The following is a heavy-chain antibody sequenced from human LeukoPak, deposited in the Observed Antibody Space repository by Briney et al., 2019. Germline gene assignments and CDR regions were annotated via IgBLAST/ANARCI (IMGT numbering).Heavy chain of an antibody. CDR1: GGTFSIYT. Sequence: GSSVTVSCKASGGTFSIYTISWVRQATGQGLAWMGRIIPILGIANYAQKFQGRVTITADKSTSTAYMELSSLRSEDTAVYYCARGAAAAPDDYWGQGTLVTVSS. J-gene: IGHJ4*02. V-gene: IGHV1-69*02. D-gene: IGHD6-13*01. CDR2: IIPILGIA. CDR3: ARGAAAAPDDY.